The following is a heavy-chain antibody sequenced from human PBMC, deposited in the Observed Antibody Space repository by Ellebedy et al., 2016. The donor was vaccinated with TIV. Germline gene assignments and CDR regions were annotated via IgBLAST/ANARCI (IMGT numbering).Heavy chain of an antibody. Sequence: SETLSLXXAVSGGSISSGGYSWSWIRQPPGKGLEWIGYIYHSGSTYYNPSLKSRVTISVDRSKNQFSLKLSSVTAADTAVYYCARGYSGYEDYFDYWGQGTLVTVSS. CDR1: GGSISSGGYS. V-gene: IGHV4-30-2*01. CDR2: IYHSGST. D-gene: IGHD5-12*01. CDR3: ARGYSGYEDYFDY. J-gene: IGHJ4*02.